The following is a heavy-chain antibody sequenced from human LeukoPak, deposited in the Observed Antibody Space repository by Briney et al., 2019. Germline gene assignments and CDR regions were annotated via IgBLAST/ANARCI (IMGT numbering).Heavy chain of an antibody. V-gene: IGHV3-21*01. J-gene: IGHJ4*02. CDR3: ARGHDYGDYGLEY. CDR2: ISSSSSYI. D-gene: IGHD4-17*01. CDR1: GFTFSSYS. Sequence: GGSLRLSCAASGFTFSSYSMNWVRQAPGKGLEWVSSISSSSSYIYYADSVKGRFTISRDNAKNSLYLQMNSLRAEDTAVYYCARGHDYGDYGLEYWGQGTLVTVSS.